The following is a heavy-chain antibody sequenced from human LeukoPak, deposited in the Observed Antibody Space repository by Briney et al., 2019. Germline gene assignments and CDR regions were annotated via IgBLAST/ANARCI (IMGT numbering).Heavy chain of an antibody. Sequence: SETLSLTCTVSGGSISSGSYYWSWIRQPAGKGLEWIGRIYTSGSTNYNPSLKSRVTISVDTSKNQFSLKLSSVTAADTAVYYCARRVREFAIIAAAGKSWFDTWGQGTLVTVSS. CDR2: IYTSGST. CDR3: ARRVREFAIIAAAGKSWFDT. CDR1: GGSISSGSYY. V-gene: IGHV4-61*02. J-gene: IGHJ5*02. D-gene: IGHD6-13*01.